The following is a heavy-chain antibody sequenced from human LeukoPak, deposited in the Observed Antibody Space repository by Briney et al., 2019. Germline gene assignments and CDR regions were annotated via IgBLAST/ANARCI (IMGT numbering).Heavy chain of an antibody. CDR1: GYTFTSYD. J-gene: IGHJ5*02. CDR2: MYPNSGNT. CDR3: ARQPIAAAVTGHENLFDP. V-gene: IGHV1-8*01. D-gene: IGHD6-13*01. Sequence: VDSVKLSCKASGYTFTSYDMNWVRQATGKGLEWMGWMYPNSGNTGYAQQFQRRVTMTRNTSTSTAYMELSSLRSEDTAVYYCARQPIAAAVTGHENLFDPGGGRTLVTLS.